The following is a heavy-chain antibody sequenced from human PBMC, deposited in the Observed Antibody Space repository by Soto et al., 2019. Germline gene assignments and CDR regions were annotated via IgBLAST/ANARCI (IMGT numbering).Heavy chain of an antibody. CDR1: GDSISTVDYF. Sequence: SETLSPTCSVSGDSISTVDYFWAWIRQPPGQALEYIGYIYKSATTYYNPSFESRVAISLDTSKSQFSLNVTSVTAADTAVYFCARGRYCLTGRCFPNWFDSWGQGTLVTVSS. V-gene: IGHV4-30-4*01. D-gene: IGHD2-15*01. J-gene: IGHJ5*01. CDR3: ARGRYCLTGRCFPNWFDS. CDR2: IYKSATT.